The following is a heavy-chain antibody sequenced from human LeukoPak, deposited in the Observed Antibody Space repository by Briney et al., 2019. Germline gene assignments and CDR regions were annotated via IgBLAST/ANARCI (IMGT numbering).Heavy chain of an antibody. CDR3: ARDNSFDY. Sequence: SETLSLTCTVSGGSISSSSYYWGWIRQPPGKGLEWIGSIYYSGSTYYNPSLKSRVTISVDTSKNQFSLKLSSVTAADTAVYYCARDNSFDYWGQGILVTVSS. J-gene: IGHJ4*02. V-gene: IGHV4-39*07. CDR1: GGSISSSSYY. CDR2: IYYSGST. D-gene: IGHD2/OR15-2a*01.